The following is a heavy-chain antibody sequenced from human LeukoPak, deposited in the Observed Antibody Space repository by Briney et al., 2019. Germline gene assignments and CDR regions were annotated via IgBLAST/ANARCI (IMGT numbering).Heavy chain of an antibody. V-gene: IGHV3-48*03. D-gene: IGHD4-23*01. CDR1: GFSFTSHD. CDR2: ISDAGNTL. CDR3: ARGGRWVPEVRITYFFDS. J-gene: IGHJ4*01. Sequence: GGSLRLSCAASGFSFTSHDMNWVRQAPGKRQEWLAYISDAGNTLYYADSVKGRFTISRDNAKNSLSLQMNSLSVDDTAVYYCARGGRWVPEVRITYFFDSWGHGSPVTVAS.